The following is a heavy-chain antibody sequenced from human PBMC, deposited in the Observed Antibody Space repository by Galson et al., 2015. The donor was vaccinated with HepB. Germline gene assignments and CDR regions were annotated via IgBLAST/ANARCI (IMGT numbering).Heavy chain of an antibody. CDR1: GYTFTSDY. CDR2: INPNGGST. D-gene: IGHD6-13*01. J-gene: IGHJ4*02. CDR3: ARDLGYTSSCFGY. Sequence: SVKVSCKASGYTFTSDYMHWVRQAPGQGLEWMGIINPNGGSTTYAQKFQGRVTMSRDTSTSTVYLELSSLTSEDTAVYYCARDLGYTSSCFGYWDQGTLVTVSS. V-gene: IGHV1-46*01.